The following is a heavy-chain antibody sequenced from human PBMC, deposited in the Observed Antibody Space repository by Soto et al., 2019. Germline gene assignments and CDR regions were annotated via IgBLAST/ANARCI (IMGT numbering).Heavy chain of an antibody. V-gene: IGHV1-18*01. D-gene: IGHD2-21*02. J-gene: IGHJ3*02. CDR1: GYTFTSYC. CDR2: ISAYNGNT. Sequence: ASVKVSCKASGYTFTSYCISWVRQAPGQGLEWMGWISAYNGNTNYAQKLQGRVTMTTDTSTSTAYMELRSLRSDDTAVYYCARVGLYCGGDCYAFDIWGQGTMVTVSS. CDR3: ARVGLYCGGDCYAFDI.